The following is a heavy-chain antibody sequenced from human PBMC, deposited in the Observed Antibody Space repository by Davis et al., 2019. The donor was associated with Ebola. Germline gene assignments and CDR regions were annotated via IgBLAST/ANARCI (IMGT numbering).Heavy chain of an antibody. CDR3: AREEEELELHY. Sequence: AASVTVSCKASGGNFSSYTISWVRQAPGQGLGWMGRIIPILGIANYAQKFQGRVTINADKSTSTAYMELSSLRSDDTAVYYCAREEEELELHYWGQGTLVTVSS. V-gene: IGHV1-69*04. CDR2: IIPILGIA. CDR1: GGNFSSYT. J-gene: IGHJ4*02. D-gene: IGHD1-7*01.